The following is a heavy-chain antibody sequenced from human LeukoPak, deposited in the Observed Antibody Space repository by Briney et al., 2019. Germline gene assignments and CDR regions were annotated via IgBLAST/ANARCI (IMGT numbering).Heavy chain of an antibody. CDR2: IYYSGST. J-gene: IGHJ2*01. V-gene: IGHV4-30-4*01. D-gene: IGHD3-10*01. CDR3: ARDGTMHPRYFDL. CDR1: GGSISSGDYY. Sequence: SKTLSLTCTVSGGSISSGDYYWSWIRQPPGKGLEWIGYIYYSGSTYYNPSLKSRVTISVDTSKNQFSLKLSSVTAADTAAYYCARDGTMHPRYFDLWGRGTLVTVSS.